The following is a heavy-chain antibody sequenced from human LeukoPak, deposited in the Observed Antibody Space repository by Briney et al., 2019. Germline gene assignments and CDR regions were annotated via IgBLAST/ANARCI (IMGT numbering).Heavy chain of an antibody. CDR3: ARRSKGRWFGESPLLDY. V-gene: IGHV1-2*02. CDR1: GYTFTGYY. Sequence: ASVKVSCKASGYTFTGYYMHWVRQAPGQGLEWMGWINPNSGGTNYAQKFQGRVTMTRDTSISTAYMELSRLRSDDTAVYYCARRSKGRWFGESPLLDYWGQGTLVTVSS. D-gene: IGHD3-10*01. J-gene: IGHJ4*02. CDR2: INPNSGGT.